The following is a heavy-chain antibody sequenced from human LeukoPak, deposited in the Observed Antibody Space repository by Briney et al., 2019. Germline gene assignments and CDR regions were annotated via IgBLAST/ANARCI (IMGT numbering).Heavy chain of an antibody. J-gene: IGHJ4*02. Sequence: PGGSLRLSCIASGFVFSRDNMNWVRRAPGKGLEWVAHISEAIYYADSVQGRITISRDNAKNSLYLQMSNLRAEDTAMYYCVREVGRPKTFYFDSWGRGTPVTVSS. V-gene: IGHV3-48*04. CDR2: ISEAI. CDR3: VREVGRPKTFYFDS. D-gene: IGHD3-16*01. CDR1: GFVFSRDN.